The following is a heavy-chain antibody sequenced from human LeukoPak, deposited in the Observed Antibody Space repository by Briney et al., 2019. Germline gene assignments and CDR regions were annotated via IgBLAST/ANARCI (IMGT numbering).Heavy chain of an antibody. CDR1: GGSFSGYY. Sequence: PSETLSLTCAVSGGSFSGYYWSWIRQPPGKGLEWIGEINHSGSTNYNPSLKSRVTISVDTSKNQFSLKLSSVTAADTAVYYCASASGWYDWGQGTLVTVSS. CDR2: INHSGST. J-gene: IGHJ4*02. D-gene: IGHD6-19*01. CDR3: ASASGWYD. V-gene: IGHV4-34*01.